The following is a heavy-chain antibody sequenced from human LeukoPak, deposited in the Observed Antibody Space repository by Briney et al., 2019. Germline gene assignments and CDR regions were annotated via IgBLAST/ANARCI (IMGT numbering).Heavy chain of an antibody. CDR2: IKSKGDGGTT. D-gene: IGHD3-22*01. V-gene: IGHV3-15*01. CDR3: VVNDPHPDH. Sequence: GGSLRLSCAASGFTFSVAWMGWVRQAPGKGLEWVGRIKSKGDGGTTDCAAPVKGRFTISRDDSKNTVYLQMTSLKTEDTAVYYCVVNDPHPDHWGQGTLVTVSS. J-gene: IGHJ4*02. CDR1: GFTFSVAW.